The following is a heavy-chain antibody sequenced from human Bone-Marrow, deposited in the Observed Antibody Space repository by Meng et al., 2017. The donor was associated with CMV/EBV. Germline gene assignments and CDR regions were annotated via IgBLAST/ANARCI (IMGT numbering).Heavy chain of an antibody. Sequence: GESLKISCVASGFAFNTYTFHWVRQAPGKGLEWISSISSSSGYIYYAASVKGRFTISRDNAKKSLYLQMNSLRAEDTAVYYCARDYSYFQHWGQGTLVTVSS. D-gene: IGHD2-21*01. CDR3: ARDYSYFQH. CDR2: ISSSSGYI. CDR1: GFAFNTYT. J-gene: IGHJ1*01. V-gene: IGHV3-21*01.